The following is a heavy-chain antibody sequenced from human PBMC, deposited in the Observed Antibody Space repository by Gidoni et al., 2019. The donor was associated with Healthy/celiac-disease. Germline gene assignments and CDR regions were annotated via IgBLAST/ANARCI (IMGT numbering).Heavy chain of an antibody. CDR3: AREQITIFGVVIHY. CDR2: IYTSGTT. J-gene: IGHJ4*02. Sequence: QVQLQESGPGLVKPSQTLSLTCTVSGGSIRRGSHYWSWIRQPAGKGLEWIGRIYTSGTTYYNPSLKSRVTISVDTSKNEFSLKLSSVTAADTAVYYCAREQITIFGVVIHYWGQGTLVTVSS. D-gene: IGHD3-3*01. V-gene: IGHV4-61*02. CDR1: GGSIRRGSHY.